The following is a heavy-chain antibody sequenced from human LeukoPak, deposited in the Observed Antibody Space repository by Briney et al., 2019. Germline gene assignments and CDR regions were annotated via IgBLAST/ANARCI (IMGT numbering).Heavy chain of an antibody. V-gene: IGHV3-23*01. CDR2: IGGSGGST. Sequence: GGSLRLSCAASGFTFSSYAMSWVRQAPGKGLEWVSAIGGSGGSTYYAGSVKGRFTISRDNSKNTLYLQMNSLRAEDTAVYYCAKDRSGYEGGGFDYWGQGTLVTVSS. D-gene: IGHD5-12*01. CDR1: GFTFSSYA. CDR3: AKDRSGYEGGGFDY. J-gene: IGHJ4*02.